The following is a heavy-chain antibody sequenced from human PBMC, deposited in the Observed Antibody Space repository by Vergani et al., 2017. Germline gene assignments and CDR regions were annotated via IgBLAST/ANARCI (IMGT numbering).Heavy chain of an antibody. CDR1: GFTLSSYA. Sequence: QVQLVESGGGVVQPGRSLRLSCAAPGFTLSSYAMHWVRQAPGKGLEWVAVISYDGSNKYYADSVKGRFTISRDNSKNTLYLQMNSLRAEDTAVYYCAKDLRDYGDFTDAFDIWGQGTMVTVSS. J-gene: IGHJ3*02. CDR3: AKDLRDYGDFTDAFDI. V-gene: IGHV3-30*01. CDR2: ISYDGSNK. D-gene: IGHD4-17*01.